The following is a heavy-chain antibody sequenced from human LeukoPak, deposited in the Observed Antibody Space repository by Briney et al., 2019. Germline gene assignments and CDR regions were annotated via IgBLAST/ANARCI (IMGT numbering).Heavy chain of an antibody. Sequence: SETLSLTCTVSGGSISSSSCYWGWIRQPPGKGLEWIGSIYYSGSTYYNPSLKSRVTISVDTSKNQFSLKLSSVTAADTAVYYCARGVQWIVDSSGWYNGLYYFDYWGQGTLVTVSS. V-gene: IGHV4-39*07. J-gene: IGHJ4*02. D-gene: IGHD6-19*01. CDR3: ARGVQWIVDSSGWYNGLYYFDY. CDR2: IYYSGST. CDR1: GGSISSSSCY.